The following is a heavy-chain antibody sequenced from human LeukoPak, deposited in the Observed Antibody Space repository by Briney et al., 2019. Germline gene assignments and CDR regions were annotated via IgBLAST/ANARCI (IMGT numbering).Heavy chain of an antibody. CDR2: VSPNSGNT. V-gene: IGHV1-8*01. D-gene: IGHD5-18*01. J-gene: IGHJ4*02. CDR1: GYTFTSYD. CDR3: AIGYSYGFSDY. Sequence: ASVKVSCKASGYTFTSYDINWVRQATGQGLEWMGWVSPNSGNTGYAQKIQGRVTMTRNTSISTAYMELSSLRSEDTAVYYCAIGYSYGFSDYWGQGTLVTVSS.